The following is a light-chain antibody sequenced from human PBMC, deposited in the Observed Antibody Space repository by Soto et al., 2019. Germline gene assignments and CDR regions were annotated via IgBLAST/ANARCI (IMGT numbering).Light chain of an antibody. CDR2: GAS. J-gene: IGKJ1*01. CDR1: QSVSSGY. Sequence: EVVMTQSPATLSVSPGEGVTLSCRANQSVSSGYLAWYQQKPGQAPRLLIYGASIRAAGIPDRFSGSGSGADFTLTISRLEPEDFAVYYCQQYGSSPRTFGQGTKVDIK. CDR3: QQYGSSPRT. V-gene: IGKV3-20*01.